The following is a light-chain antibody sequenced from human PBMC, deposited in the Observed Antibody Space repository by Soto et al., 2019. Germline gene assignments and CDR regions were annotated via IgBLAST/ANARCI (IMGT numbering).Light chain of an antibody. CDR3: QQYRSSPFT. CDR2: WAS. Sequence: DIVMTQSPDSLAVSLGERATINCKSSQSVLYNSNNKNYLAWYQQKPGQAPKMLIYWASTRESGVPDRFSGSGSGTNFSLTVSSLQDEDVAVYYCQQYRSSPFTFGPGTKVDI. CDR1: QSVLYNSNNKNY. V-gene: IGKV4-1*01. J-gene: IGKJ3*01.